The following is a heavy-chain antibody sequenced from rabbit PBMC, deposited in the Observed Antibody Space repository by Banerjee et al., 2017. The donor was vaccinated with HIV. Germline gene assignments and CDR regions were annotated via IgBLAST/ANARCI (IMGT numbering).Heavy chain of an antibody. CDR2: IYAVTGKA. J-gene: IGHJ4*01. V-gene: IGHV1S45*01. Sequence: QEQLEESGGDLVKPEGSLTLTCTVSGFDFSSSYWICWVRQAPGKGLEWIACIYAVTGKAVSASWAKGRLTFSKTSSTTVTLQMTSLTAADTAAYFCARDLDGVIGWTFGWWGPGTLVTVS. D-gene: IGHD1-1*01. CDR1: GFDFSSSYW. CDR3: ARDLDGVIGWTFGW.